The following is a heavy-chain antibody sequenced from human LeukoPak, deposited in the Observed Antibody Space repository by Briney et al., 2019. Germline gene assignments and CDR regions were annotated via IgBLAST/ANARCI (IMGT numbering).Heavy chain of an antibody. V-gene: IGHV3-15*01. D-gene: IGHD3-10*01. CDR3: WSYGSEIH. Sequence: GGSLRLSCAASGFTFSNAWMSWVRQAPGKGLEWVDLIKSKTDRGTTDYAAPVKGRFTISRDDSKDTLYLQMSSLKTEDTGIYYCWSYGSEIHWGQGTLVTVSS. CDR2: IKSKTDRGTT. CDR1: GFTFSNAW. J-gene: IGHJ4*02.